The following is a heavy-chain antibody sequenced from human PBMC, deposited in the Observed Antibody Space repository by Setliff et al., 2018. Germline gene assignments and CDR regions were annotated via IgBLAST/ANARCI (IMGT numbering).Heavy chain of an antibody. CDR1: GDSISIGNW. CDR3: VRTDYSDGRYSMDV. V-gene: IGHV4-4*02. Sequence: PSETLSLTCAVSGDSISIGNWWSWVRQPPEKGLEWIGEINHSGNTNYNPSLKSRVTISVDKSTNQFSLKLNSVTAADTAVYYCVRTDYSDGRYSMDVWGKGTTVTVSS. D-gene: IGHD6-19*01. J-gene: IGHJ6*03. CDR2: INHSGNT.